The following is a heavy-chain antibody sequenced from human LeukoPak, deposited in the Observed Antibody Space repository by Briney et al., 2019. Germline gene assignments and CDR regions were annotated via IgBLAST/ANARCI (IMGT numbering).Heavy chain of an antibody. CDR1: GGTFSSYA. J-gene: IGHJ4*02. CDR2: IIPILGIA. CDR3: ARDQDYHFWSGYYGHYFDY. Sequence: GASVKVSCKASGGTFSSYAISWVRQAPGQGLEWMGRIIPILGIANYAQKFQGRVTITADKSTSTAYMELSSLRSEDTAVYYCARDQDYHFWSGYYGHYFDYWGQGTLVTVSS. V-gene: IGHV1-69*04. D-gene: IGHD3-3*01.